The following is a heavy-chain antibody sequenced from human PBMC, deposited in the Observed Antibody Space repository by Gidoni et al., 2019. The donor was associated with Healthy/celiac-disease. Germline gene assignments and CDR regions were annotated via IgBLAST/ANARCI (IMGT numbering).Heavy chain of an antibody. CDR1: GFTFSSYA. D-gene: IGHD3-22*01. J-gene: IGHJ4*02. Sequence: EVQLLESGGGLVQPGGSLRLSCAASGFTFSSYAMRWVRQAPGKGLEWVSAISGSGGSTYYADSVKGRFTISRDNSKNTLYLQMNSLRAEDTAGYYCANTGNYYDSSGYHDYWGQGTLVTVSS. V-gene: IGHV3-23*01. CDR2: ISGSGGST. CDR3: ANTGNYYDSSGYHDY.